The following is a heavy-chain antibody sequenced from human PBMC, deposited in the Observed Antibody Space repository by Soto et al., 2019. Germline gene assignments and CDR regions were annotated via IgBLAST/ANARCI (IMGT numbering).Heavy chain of an antibody. CDR1: GASISSGNYY. CDR3: ARSHGVD. D-gene: IGHD4-17*01. Sequence: SETLYLTCTVSGASISSGNYYWIWIRQPPGKGLEWIGSMSYSGSTLDNPSLKSRVTISLDTSRNQFSLKLSSVTAADTAFYYCARSHGVDWGQGILVTVSS. CDR2: MSYSGST. V-gene: IGHV4-39*01. J-gene: IGHJ4*02.